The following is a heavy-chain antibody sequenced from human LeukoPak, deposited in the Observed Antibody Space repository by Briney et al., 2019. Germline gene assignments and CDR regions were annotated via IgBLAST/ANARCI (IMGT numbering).Heavy chain of an antibody. J-gene: IGHJ6*03. V-gene: IGHV3-9*01. CDR3: ARGNYYYYMDV. CDR1: GFTFDDYA. Sequence: GGSLRLSCAASGFTFDDYAMHWVRQAPGKGLEWVSGISWNSGSIGYADSVKGRFTISRDNSKNTLYLQMNSLRAEDTAVYYCARGNYYYYMDVWGKGTTVTVSS. CDR2: ISWNSGSI.